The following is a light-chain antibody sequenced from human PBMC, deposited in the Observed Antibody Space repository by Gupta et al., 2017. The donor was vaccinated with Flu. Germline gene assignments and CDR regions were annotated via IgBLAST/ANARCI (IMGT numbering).Light chain of an antibody. J-gene: IGKJ1*01. Sequence: EIVLTQSPGTLSLSPGERATLSCRASQSLNSNYLAWYQHKPGQAPRLLIYDTSKRATGTPDRFSGSGSGTDFTLTISRVEPEDFAIYYCQQGGTSTKAFGQGTKVEIK. CDR1: QSLNSNY. V-gene: IGKV3-20*01. CDR3: QQGGTSTKA. CDR2: DTS.